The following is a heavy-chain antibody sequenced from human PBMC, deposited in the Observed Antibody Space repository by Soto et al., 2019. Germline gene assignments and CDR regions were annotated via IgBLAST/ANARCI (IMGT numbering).Heavy chain of an antibody. CDR2: IYYSGST. D-gene: IGHD1-26*01. Sequence: SETLSLTCTVSGGSISSSSYYWGWIRQPPGKGLEWIGSIYYSGSTYYNPSLKSRVTISVDTSKNKISMKLSSVTAADTAVYYCARRFGRLFYYYYYMDVWGKGTTVTVSS. V-gene: IGHV4-39*01. J-gene: IGHJ6*03. CDR3: ARRFGRLFYYYYYMDV. CDR1: GGSISSSSYY.